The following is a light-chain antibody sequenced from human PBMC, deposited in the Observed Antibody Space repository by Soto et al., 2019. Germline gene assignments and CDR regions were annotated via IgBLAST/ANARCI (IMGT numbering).Light chain of an antibody. CDR1: SGDVGGYRY. CDR2: EVT. J-gene: IGLJ1*01. CDR3: SSYTSTHIPYV. V-gene: IGLV2-14*01. Sequence: QSALTQPSSVSGSPGQSITISCTGTSGDVGGYRYVSWFQQHPGRVPKLIIYEVTNRPSGVSNRFSGSKSGNTASLTISGLQAEDEADYYCSSYTSTHIPYVFGTGTKVTVL.